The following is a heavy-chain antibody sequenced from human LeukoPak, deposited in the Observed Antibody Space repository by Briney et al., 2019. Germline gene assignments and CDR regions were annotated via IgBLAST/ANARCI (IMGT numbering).Heavy chain of an antibody. CDR2: IYYSGHT. J-gene: IGHJ4*02. Sequence: KSSETLSLTCTVSGDSISSYYWSWLRQPPGKGLEWIGYIYYSGHTNYNPSLKSRVTISLDTSKSQFSLKLSSMTAADTAVYYCARHSFGHLFDNWGQGTLVTVSS. D-gene: IGHD5-18*01. V-gene: IGHV4-59*01. CDR1: GDSISSYY. CDR3: ARHSFGHLFDN.